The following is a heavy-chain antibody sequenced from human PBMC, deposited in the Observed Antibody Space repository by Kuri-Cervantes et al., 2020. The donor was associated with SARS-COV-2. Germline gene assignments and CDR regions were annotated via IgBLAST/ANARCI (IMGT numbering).Heavy chain of an antibody. CDR1: GFTLTKYT. CDR3: ARDHYDFWITYYFDY. CDR2: ISGSGSYI. J-gene: IGHJ4*02. V-gene: IGHV3-21*01. Sequence: GESLKISCVASGFTLTKYTMNWVRQAPGKALEWVSSISGSGSYIYYADSVKGRFTISRESGESSLYLHMNSLRGDDTAVYYCARDHYDFWITYYFDYWGQGTLVTVSS. D-gene: IGHD3-3*01.